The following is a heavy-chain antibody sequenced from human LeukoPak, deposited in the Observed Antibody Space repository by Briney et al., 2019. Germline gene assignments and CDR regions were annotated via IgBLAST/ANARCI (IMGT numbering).Heavy chain of an antibody. Sequence: LSLTCAVYGGSFSGYYWSWIRQAPGKGLEWVSYISSGSTIYYADSVKGRFTISRDNAKNSLYLQMNSLRAEDTAVYYCARVTFCGGDCYTFDYWGQGTLVTVSS. CDR1: GGSFSGYY. D-gene: IGHD2-21*02. CDR3: ARVTFCGGDCYTFDY. V-gene: IGHV3-11*01. J-gene: IGHJ4*02. CDR2: ISSGSTI.